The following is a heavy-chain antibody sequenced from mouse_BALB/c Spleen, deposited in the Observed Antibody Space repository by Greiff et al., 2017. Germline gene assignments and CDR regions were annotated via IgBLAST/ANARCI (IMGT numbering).Heavy chain of an antibody. D-gene: IGHD1-2*01. Sequence: QVQLQQPGAELVRPGASVKLSCKASGYTFTSYWINWVKQRPGQGLEWIGNIYPSDSYTNYTQKFKDKATLTVDTSSSTAYMQLSSPTSEDSAVYYCTRFTTATRDYAMDYWGQGTSVTVSS. J-gene: IGHJ4*01. CDR1: GYTFTSYW. CDR3: TRFTTATRDYAMDY. V-gene: IGHV1-69*02. CDR2: IYPSDSYT.